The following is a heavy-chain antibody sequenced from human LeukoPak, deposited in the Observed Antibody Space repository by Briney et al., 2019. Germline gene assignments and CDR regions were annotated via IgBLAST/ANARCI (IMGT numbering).Heavy chain of an antibody. CDR3: ASAVWFGELLGFNY. D-gene: IGHD3-10*01. CDR1: GGSFSSYY. V-gene: IGHV4-59*01. Sequence: PSETLSLTCTVSGGSFSSYYWSWIRQPPGKGLEWIGYIYYSGSTNYNPSLKSRVTISVDTSKNQFSLKLSSVTAADTAVYYCASAVWFGELLGFNYWGQGTLVTVSS. J-gene: IGHJ4*02. CDR2: IYYSGST.